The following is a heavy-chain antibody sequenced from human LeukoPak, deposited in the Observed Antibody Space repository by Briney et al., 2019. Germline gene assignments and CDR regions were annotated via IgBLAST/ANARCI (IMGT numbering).Heavy chain of an antibody. CDR2: INHSGST. Sequence: SETLSLTCSVSGDSITGYYWSWIRQPSGKGLEWIGEINHSGSTNYNPSLKSRVTISVDTSKNQFSLKLSSVTAADTAVYYCARIRSFHDAFDIWGQGTMVTVSS. V-gene: IGHV4-34*01. CDR1: GDSITGYY. CDR3: ARIRSFHDAFDI. D-gene: IGHD2-15*01. J-gene: IGHJ3*02.